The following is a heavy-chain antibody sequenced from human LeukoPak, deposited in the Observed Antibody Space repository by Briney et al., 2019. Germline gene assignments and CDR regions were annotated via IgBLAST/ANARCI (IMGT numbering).Heavy chain of an antibody. CDR2: IYYSGST. CDR3: AREGAYDSSGYYSYYFDY. CDR1: GGSISSSSYY. J-gene: IGHJ4*02. D-gene: IGHD3-22*01. V-gene: IGHV4-39*07. Sequence: SETLSLTCTVSGGSISSSSYYWGWIRQPPGKGLEGIGSIYYSGSTYYNPSLKSRVTISVDTSKNQFSLKLSSVTAADTAVYYCAREGAYDSSGYYSYYFDYWGQGTLVTVSS.